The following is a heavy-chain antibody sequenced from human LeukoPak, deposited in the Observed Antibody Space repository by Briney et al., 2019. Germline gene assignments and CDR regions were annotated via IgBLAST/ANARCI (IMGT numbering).Heavy chain of an antibody. Sequence: PSETLSLTCAVYGGSFSGYYWSWIRQPPGKGLEWIGEINHSGSTNYNPSLKSRVTISVDTSKNQFSLKLSSVTAADTAVYYCARGSIAPRPVYFDYWGQGTLVTVSS. CDR1: GGSFSGYY. V-gene: IGHV4-34*01. CDR3: ARGSIAPRPVYFDY. D-gene: IGHD6-6*01. CDR2: INHSGST. J-gene: IGHJ4*02.